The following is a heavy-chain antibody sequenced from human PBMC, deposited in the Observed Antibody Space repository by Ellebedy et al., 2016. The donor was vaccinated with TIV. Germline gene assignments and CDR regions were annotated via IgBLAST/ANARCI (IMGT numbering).Heavy chain of an antibody. D-gene: IGHD3-10*01. CDR3: TSYDSGGSYGMDV. V-gene: IGHV3-73*01. CDR1: GFTFSGSV. CDR2: IRSKPNNYAT. J-gene: IGHJ6*02. Sequence: GGSLRLXXAASGFTFSGSVMHWVRQASGKGLEWLGRIRSKPNNYATAYAASVKGRLTISRDDSKNTAYLQMNSLKTEDTAVYYCTSYDSGGSYGMDVWGQGTTVTVSS.